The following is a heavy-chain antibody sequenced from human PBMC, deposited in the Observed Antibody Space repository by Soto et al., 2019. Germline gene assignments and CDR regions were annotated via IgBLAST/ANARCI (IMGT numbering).Heavy chain of an antibody. CDR1: GFTFSSYW. Sequence: VGSLRLSCAASGFTFSSYWMSWVRQAPGKGLEWVANIKQDGSEKYYVDSVKGRFTISRDNAKNSLYLQMNSLRAEDTAVYYCARGFVGYYLSDAFDIWGQGTMVTVSS. V-gene: IGHV3-7*01. CDR2: IKQDGSEK. CDR3: ARGFVGYYLSDAFDI. J-gene: IGHJ3*02. D-gene: IGHD3-22*01.